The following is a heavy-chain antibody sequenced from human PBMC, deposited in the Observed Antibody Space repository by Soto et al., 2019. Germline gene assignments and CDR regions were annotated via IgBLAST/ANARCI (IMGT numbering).Heavy chain of an antibody. CDR1: GFTFSSYA. D-gene: IGHD3-3*01. CDR3: ARGRYDFWSGSNYYFDY. CDR2: ISYDGSNK. V-gene: IGHV3-30-3*01. J-gene: IGHJ4*02. Sequence: QVQLVESGGGVVQPGRSLRLSYAASGFTFSSYAMHWVRQAPGKGLEWVAVISYDGSNKYYADSVKGRFTISRDNSKNTLYLQMNSLRAEDTAVYYCARGRYDFWSGSNYYFDYWGQGTLVTVSS.